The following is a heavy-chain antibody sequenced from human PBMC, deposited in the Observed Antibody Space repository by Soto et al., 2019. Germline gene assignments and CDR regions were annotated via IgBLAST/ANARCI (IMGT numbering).Heavy chain of an antibody. V-gene: IGHV4-34*01. CDR3: ARGGYGDYALGY. CDR1: GGSFSGYY. Sequence: PSETLSLTCAVYGGSFSGYYWSWIRQPPGKGLEWIGEINHSGSTNYNPSLKSRVTISVDTSKNQFSLKLSSVTAADTAVYYCARGGYGDYALGYWGQGTLVTVSS. D-gene: IGHD4-17*01. CDR2: INHSGST. J-gene: IGHJ4*02.